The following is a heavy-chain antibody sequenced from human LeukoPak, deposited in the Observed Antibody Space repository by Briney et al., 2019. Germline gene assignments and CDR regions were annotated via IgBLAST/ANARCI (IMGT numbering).Heavy chain of an antibody. Sequence: GGSLRLSCAASGFTVSSNYMSWVRQAPGKGLEWVSVIYSGGSTYYADSVKGRFTISRDNSKNTLYLQMNSLRAEDTAVYYCVREGNTEWFGAFDIWGQGTMVTVSS. CDR2: IYSGGST. D-gene: IGHD3-3*01. CDR3: VREGNTEWFGAFDI. V-gene: IGHV3-66*02. J-gene: IGHJ3*02. CDR1: GFTVSSNY.